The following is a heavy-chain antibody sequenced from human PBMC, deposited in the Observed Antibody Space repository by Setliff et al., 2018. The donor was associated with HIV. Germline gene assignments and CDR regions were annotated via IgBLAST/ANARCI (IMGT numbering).Heavy chain of an antibody. D-gene: IGHD3-3*01. CDR3: TRDHTPPPNYDFWSGQIDLRNIFYYRDV. CDR1: GYSLPSSS. V-gene: IGHV7-4-1*01. Sequence: ASVKVSCKASGYSLPSSSINWVRQAPGHGLEWMGYINTNTGNPTYAQGFTGRFVFSVDTPVSTAYLQIFSLKAEDTAVYYCTRDHTPPPNYDFWSGQIDLRNIFYYRDVGGTGSPVTVSS. J-gene: IGHJ6*03. CDR2: INTNTGNP.